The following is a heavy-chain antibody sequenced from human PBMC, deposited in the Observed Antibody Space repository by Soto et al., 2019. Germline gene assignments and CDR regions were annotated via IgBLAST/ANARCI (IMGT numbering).Heavy chain of an antibody. D-gene: IGHD5-18*01. CDR1: GYTFTSYG. Sequence: GASVKVSGKASGYTFTSYGISWVRQAPGQGLEWMGWISAYNGNTNYAQKLQGRVTMTTDTSTSTAYMELRSLRSDDTAVYYCARAGYSYGPSSYYFDYWGQGTLVTVSS. CDR2: ISAYNGNT. V-gene: IGHV1-18*01. CDR3: ARAGYSYGPSSYYFDY. J-gene: IGHJ4*02.